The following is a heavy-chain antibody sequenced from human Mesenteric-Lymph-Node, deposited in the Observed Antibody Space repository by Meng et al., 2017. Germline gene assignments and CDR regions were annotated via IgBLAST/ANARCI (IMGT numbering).Heavy chain of an antibody. CDR3: ARDRWRASIYPGPFDY. CDR2: ISTTGTTI. D-gene: IGHD5/OR15-5a*01. V-gene: IGHV3-48*03. J-gene: IGHJ4*02. CDR1: GFSFSNFE. Sequence: GESLKISCEASGFSFSNFEMNWVRQAPGKGLEWVSYISTTGTTIYYADSVKGRFTISRDNAKNSLFLQMNSLRDEDTAVYYCARDRWRASIYPGPFDYWGQGTLVTVSS.